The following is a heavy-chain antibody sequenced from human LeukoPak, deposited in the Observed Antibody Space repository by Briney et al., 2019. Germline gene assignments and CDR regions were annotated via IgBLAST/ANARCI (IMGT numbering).Heavy chain of an antibody. CDR2: IIPIFGTA. D-gene: IGHD3-22*01. CDR1: GGTFSSYA. CDR3: SYDSSGYSIYFQH. V-gene: IGHV1-69*13. Sequence: ASVKVSCKASGGTFSSYAISWVRQALGQGLEWMGGIIPIFGTANYAQKFQGRVTITADESTSTAYMELSSLRSEDTAVYYCSYDSSGYSIYFQHWGQGTLVTVSS. J-gene: IGHJ1*01.